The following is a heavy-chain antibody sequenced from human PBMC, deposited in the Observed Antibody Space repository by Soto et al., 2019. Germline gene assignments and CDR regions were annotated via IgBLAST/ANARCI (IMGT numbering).Heavy chain of an antibody. Sequence: QVQLVQCGAEVKKPGASVKVSCKASGYACTNFGISWVRQAHGQGLEWMGWISAYNGNTNSAQKFQDRVTMTTDTTTSSAYMELRSLRSDDTAIYYCARGRTPIDYWGQGTLVTVSS. CDR2: ISAYNGNT. CDR3: ARGRTPIDY. CDR1: GYACTNFG. J-gene: IGHJ4*02. D-gene: IGHD2-15*01. V-gene: IGHV1-18*01.